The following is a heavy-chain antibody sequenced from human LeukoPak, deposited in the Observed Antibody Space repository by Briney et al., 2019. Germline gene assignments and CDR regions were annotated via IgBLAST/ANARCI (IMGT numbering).Heavy chain of an antibody. J-gene: IGHJ4*02. CDR1: GFTFSSYA. V-gene: IGHV3-30-3*02. CDR2: ISYDGSNK. CDR3: AKTGERDY. D-gene: IGHD7-27*01. Sequence: GGSLRLSCAASGFTFSSYAMHWVRQAPGKGLEWVAVISYDGSNKYYADSVKGRFTISRDNSKNTLYLQMNSLRDEDTAVYYCAKTGERDYWGRGTLVTVSS.